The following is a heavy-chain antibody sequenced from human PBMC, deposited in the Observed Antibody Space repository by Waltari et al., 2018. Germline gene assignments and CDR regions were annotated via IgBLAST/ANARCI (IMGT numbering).Heavy chain of an antibody. CDR1: GFTFSDYG. CDR2: ISSSSSTT. J-gene: IGHJ4*02. CDR3: ARGGAARPDY. Sequence: EVQLVESGGGLVQPGWSLRLSCAASGFTFSDYGMDWVRQAPGKGLEWVSYISSSSSTTDYADSVKGRFTITRDNAKNSLYLQMNSLRAEDTAVYYCARGGAARPDYWGQGTLVTVSS. D-gene: IGHD6-6*01. V-gene: IGHV3-48*04.